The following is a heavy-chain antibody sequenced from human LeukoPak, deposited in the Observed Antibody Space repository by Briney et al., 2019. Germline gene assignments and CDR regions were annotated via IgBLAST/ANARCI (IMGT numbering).Heavy chain of an antibody. J-gene: IGHJ4*02. CDR1: VGSFSGYY. CDR2: VNHSGST. CDR3: ARVDAGYDSSGYYLHYFDY. V-gene: IGHV4-34*01. D-gene: IGHD3-22*01. Sequence: SETLSLTCAVYVGSFSGYYWSWIRQPPGKGPEWIGEVNHSGSTNYNPSLKSRVTISVDTSKNQFSLKLSSVTAADTAVYYCARVDAGYDSSGYYLHYFDYWGQGTLVTVSS.